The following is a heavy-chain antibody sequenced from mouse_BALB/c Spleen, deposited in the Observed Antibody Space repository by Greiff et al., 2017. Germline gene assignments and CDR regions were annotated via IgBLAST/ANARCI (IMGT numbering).Heavy chain of an antibody. V-gene: IGHV1-80*01. CDR3: ARGGNYYGSSSFAY. D-gene: IGHD1-1*01. J-gene: IGHJ3*01. CDR2: IYPGDGDT. Sequence: QVQLQQSGAELVRPGSSVKISCKASGYAFSSYWMNWVKQRPGQGLEWIGQIYPGDGDTNYNEKFKGKATLTADKSSSTAYMQLSSLTSEDSAVYFCARGGNYYGSSSFAYWGQGTLVTVSA. CDR1: GYAFSSYW.